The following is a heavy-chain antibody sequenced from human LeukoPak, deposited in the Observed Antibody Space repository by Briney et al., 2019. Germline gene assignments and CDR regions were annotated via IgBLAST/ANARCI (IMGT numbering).Heavy chain of an antibody. J-gene: IGHJ4*02. CDR2: MFYSGNT. V-gene: IGHV4-59*08. Sequence: SETLSLTCSVSGGYISGYYWTWIRQSPGKGLEWIGNMFYSGNTYYNPSLKSRVTISVDTSKNQFSLKLSSVTAADTAVYYCARLSEGFDYWGQGTLVTVSS. CDR3: ARLSEGFDY. CDR1: GGYISGYY.